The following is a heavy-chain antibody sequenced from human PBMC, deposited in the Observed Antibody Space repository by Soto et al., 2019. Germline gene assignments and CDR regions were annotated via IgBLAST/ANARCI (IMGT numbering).Heavy chain of an antibody. CDR3: AGDPDSHYNDSHASSYP. J-gene: IGHJ5*02. D-gene: IGHD4-4*01. CDR2: IIPIIGII. V-gene: IGHV1-69*04. CDR1: GGTFSTYT. Sequence: SVKVSCKASGGTFSTYTITWVRQAPGQGLEWMGRIIPIIGIINYAQKFQGRVTISADKFTGTAYVELTGLRSDDTAVYYCAGDPDSHYNDSHASSYPWGQGTLVTVSS.